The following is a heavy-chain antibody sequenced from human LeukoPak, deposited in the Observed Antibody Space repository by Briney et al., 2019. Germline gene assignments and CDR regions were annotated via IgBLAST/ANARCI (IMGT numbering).Heavy chain of an antibody. J-gene: IGHJ4*02. Sequence: GGSLRLSCAASGFTFSSYSINWVRQAPGKGLEWVSYISGSGGTIYYSDSEKGRFTISRDNAKNSLYLQMNSLRDEDTAVYYCARDLSGPRVYFDYWGQGTLVTVSS. V-gene: IGHV3-48*02. CDR3: ARDLSGPRVYFDY. CDR1: GFTFSSYS. D-gene: IGHD1-26*01. CDR2: ISGSGGTI.